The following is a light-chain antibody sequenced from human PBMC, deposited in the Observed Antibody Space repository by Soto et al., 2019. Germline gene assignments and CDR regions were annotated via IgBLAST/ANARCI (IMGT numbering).Light chain of an antibody. J-gene: IGKJ4*01. Sequence: IMMTQSPATLSLSPGERATLSCRAGQNIRSYLAWYQQKSGQAPRLLIHDASNRAPCTPARFSGSGSGTAFTLTIRSLEPEDSEVYYCQKRYNWLTFGGGTKVEIK. CDR1: QNIRSY. CDR3: QKRYNWLT. V-gene: IGKV3-11*01. CDR2: DAS.